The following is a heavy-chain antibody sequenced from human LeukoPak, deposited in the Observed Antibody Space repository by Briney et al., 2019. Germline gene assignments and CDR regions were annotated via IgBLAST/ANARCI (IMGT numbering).Heavy chain of an antibody. CDR3: ARHRRYCSSTSCYTDYFDY. CDR1: GGAISSGTNS. D-gene: IGHD2-2*02. Sequence: SETLSLTCGVSGGAISSGTNSWSWIRKPPGKGLEWIGYIYHSGSTHYNPSLKSRVTISVDRSKNQFSLKLSSVTAADTAVYYCARHRRYCSSTSCYTDYFDYWGQGTLVTVSS. J-gene: IGHJ4*02. V-gene: IGHV4-30-2*01. CDR2: IYHSGST.